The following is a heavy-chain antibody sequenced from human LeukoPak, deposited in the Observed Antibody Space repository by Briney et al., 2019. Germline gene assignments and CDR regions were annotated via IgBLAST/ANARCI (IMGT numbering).Heavy chain of an antibody. CDR3: AKDDANFGGPVD. J-gene: IGHJ4*02. CDR1: GFTFDDYA. D-gene: IGHD4-23*01. V-gene: IGHV3-9*01. CDR2: ISWNSGSI. Sequence: SLRLSCAASGFTFDDYAMHWVRQAPGKGLEWVSGISWNSGSIGYADSVKGRFTISRDNAKNSLYLQMNSLRAEDTALYYCAKDDANFGGPVDWGQGTLVTVSS.